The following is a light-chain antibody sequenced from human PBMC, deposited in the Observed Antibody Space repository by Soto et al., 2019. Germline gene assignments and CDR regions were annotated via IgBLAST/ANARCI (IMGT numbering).Light chain of an antibody. J-gene: IGKJ1*01. Sequence: DIEMTQYQSSLSASVGDRVTITCQASQDISNYLNWYQQKPGKAPKLLIYDASNLETGVPSRFSGSGSGTDFTLTISSLQPDDFATYYCQQYNSYSRTFGQGTDVDI. CDR3: QQYNSYSRT. CDR1: QDISNY. V-gene: IGKV1-33*01. CDR2: DAS.